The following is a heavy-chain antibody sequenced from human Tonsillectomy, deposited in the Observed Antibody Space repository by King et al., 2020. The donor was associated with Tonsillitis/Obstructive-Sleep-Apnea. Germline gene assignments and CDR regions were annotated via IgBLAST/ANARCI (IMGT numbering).Heavy chain of an antibody. V-gene: IGHV3-49*04. D-gene: IGHD1-26*01. CDR3: TRDRDGSYYGEAFDI. J-gene: IGHJ3*02. CDR2: IRSKAYGGTI. Sequence: VQLVKSGGGLVQPGRSLRLSCTASGFTCGDYAMSWVRQAPGKGLEWVGFIRSKAYGGTIEYAASVKGRFTISRDDSKNIAYLQMNSLKTEDTAVYYCTRDRDGSYYGEAFDIWGQGTMVTVSS. CDR1: GFTCGDYA.